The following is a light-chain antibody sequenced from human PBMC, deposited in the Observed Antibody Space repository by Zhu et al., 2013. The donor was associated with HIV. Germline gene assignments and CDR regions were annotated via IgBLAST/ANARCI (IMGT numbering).Light chain of an antibody. Sequence: EIVLTQSPVTLSVSPGDTATLSCRASQFVGSSTFLAWYQQKRGQAPRLLIYDASSRATGIPDRFRGSGSGTDFTLTISRLEPEDFAVYFCQQYGNSPLTFGGGTDGGD. CDR1: QFVGSSTF. V-gene: IGKV3-20*01. CDR3: QQYGNSPLT. J-gene: IGKJ4*01. CDR2: DAS.